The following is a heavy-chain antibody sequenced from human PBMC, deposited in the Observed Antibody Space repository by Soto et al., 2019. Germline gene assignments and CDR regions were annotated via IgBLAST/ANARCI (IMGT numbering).Heavy chain of an antibody. V-gene: IGHV4-39*01. CDR1: GGSISSSSYY. Sequence: SETLSLTCPVSGGSISSSSYYWGWIRQPPGKGLEWIGSIYYSGSTYYNPSLKSRVTISVDTSKNQFSLKLSSVTAADTAVYYCARLLDDYFDYWGQGTLVTVSS. J-gene: IGHJ4*02. CDR2: IYYSGST. D-gene: IGHD3-16*01. CDR3: ARLLDDYFDY.